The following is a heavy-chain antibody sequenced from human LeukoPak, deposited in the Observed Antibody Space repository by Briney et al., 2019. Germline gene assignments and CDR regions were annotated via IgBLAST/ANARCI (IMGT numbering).Heavy chain of an antibody. V-gene: IGHV1-18*01. CDR2: ISAYNGNT. Sequence: GASAKVSCKASGYTFTSYGISWVRQAPGQGLEWMGWISAYNGNTNYAQKLQGRVTMTTDTSTSTAYMELRSLRSDDTAVYYCARESLRYFDSVPDYWGQGTLVTVSS. J-gene: IGHJ4*02. CDR1: GYTFTSYG. D-gene: IGHD3-9*01. CDR3: ARESLRYFDSVPDY.